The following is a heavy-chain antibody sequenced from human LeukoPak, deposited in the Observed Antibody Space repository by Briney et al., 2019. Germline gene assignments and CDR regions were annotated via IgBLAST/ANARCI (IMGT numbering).Heavy chain of an antibody. CDR2: ISSSSSYV. CDR1: GFTFSSYS. CDR3: ARGVAANNWFDP. Sequence: GGSLRLSCAASGFTFSSYSMNWVRQAPGKGLEWVSSISSSSSYVYYADSVKGRFTISRDNAKNSLYLQMNSLRAEDTAVYYCARGVAANNWFDPWGQGTLVTVSS. V-gene: IGHV3-21*01. J-gene: IGHJ5*02. D-gene: IGHD2-15*01.